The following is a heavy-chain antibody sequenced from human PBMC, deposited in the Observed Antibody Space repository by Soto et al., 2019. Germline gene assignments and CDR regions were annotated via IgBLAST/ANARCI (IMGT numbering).Heavy chain of an antibody. CDR3: ARNPTYYDFWSGPNYYYYGMDV. Sequence: GESLKISCKGSGYSFTSYWIGWVRQMPGKGLEWMGIIYPGDSDTRYSPSFQGQVTTSADKSISTAYLQWSSLKASDTAMYYCARNPTYYDFWSGPNYYYYGMDVWGQGTTVTVSS. CDR1: GYSFTSYW. D-gene: IGHD3-3*01. CDR2: IYPGDSDT. J-gene: IGHJ6*02. V-gene: IGHV5-51*01.